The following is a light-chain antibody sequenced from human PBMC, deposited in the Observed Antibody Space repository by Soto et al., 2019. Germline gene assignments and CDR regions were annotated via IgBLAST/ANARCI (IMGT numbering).Light chain of an antibody. V-gene: IGLV1-40*01. CDR1: SSDIGAGYD. CDR3: QSYDSSLGGSGV. CDR2: GNN. Sequence: QSVLTQPPSVSGAPGQRVTIYCTGSSSDIGAGYDVHWYQQLPGTAPKLLIYGNNNRPSGVPDRFSGSKSGTSASLAITGLQAEDEADYYCQSYDSSLGGSGVFGGGTKLTVL. J-gene: IGLJ2*01.